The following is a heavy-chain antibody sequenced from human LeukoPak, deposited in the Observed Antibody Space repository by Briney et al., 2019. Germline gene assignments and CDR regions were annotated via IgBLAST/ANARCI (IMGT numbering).Heavy chain of an antibody. Sequence: SLRLSRTAPGFTFSSHAIHSIRHAAGKGLEWVALVWQDGSNRYYSEAVKGRFTISRDNSKNTVYLQINSLRAEDTAVYYCARELFGSASCPDYWGQGTRVTVPS. J-gene: IGHJ4*02. D-gene: IGHD3-10*01. CDR3: ARELFGSASCPDY. CDR1: GFTFSSHA. V-gene: IGHV3-33*01. CDR2: VWQDGSNR.